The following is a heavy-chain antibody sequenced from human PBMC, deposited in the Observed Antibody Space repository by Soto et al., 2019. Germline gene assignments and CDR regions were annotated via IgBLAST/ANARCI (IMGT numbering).Heavy chain of an antibody. D-gene: IGHD4-17*01. CDR1: GGSINSGVYY. J-gene: IGHJ4*02. CDR3: ARTLTSGTFYFDY. CDR2: IFYSGTT. Sequence: SETLSLTCTVSGGSINSGVYYWIWIRQHPGKGLEWIGYIFYSGTTYYNPSLKSRLSISMDTSNNQFSLKLSSVTAADTAVYYCARTLTSGTFYFDYWGQGTLVTVSS. V-gene: IGHV4-31*03.